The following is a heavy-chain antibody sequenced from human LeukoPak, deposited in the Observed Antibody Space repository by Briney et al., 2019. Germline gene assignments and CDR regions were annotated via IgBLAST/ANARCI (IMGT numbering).Heavy chain of an antibody. Sequence: SETLSLTCTVSGGSINNYYWSWLRQPPGKGLEWIGYIFYSGSTNYNPSLKSRVTMSVDTSKNQFSLKLSSVTAADTAVYYRARHFRPDSSGWYGLDYWGQGTLVTVSS. CDR1: GGSINNYY. D-gene: IGHD6-19*01. V-gene: IGHV4-59*08. J-gene: IGHJ4*02. CDR2: IFYSGST. CDR3: ARHFRPDSSGWYGLDY.